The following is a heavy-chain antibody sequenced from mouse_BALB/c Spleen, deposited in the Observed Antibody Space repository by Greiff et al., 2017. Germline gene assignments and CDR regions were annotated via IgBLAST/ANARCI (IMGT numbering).Heavy chain of an antibody. J-gene: IGHJ1*01. Sequence: QVQLQQSGAELVKPGASVKLSCKASGYTFTSYYMYWVKQRPGQGLEWIGEINPSNGGTNFNEKFKSKATLTVDKSSSTAYMQLSSLTSEDSAVYYCTRRGITTVVPHYWYFDVWGAGTTVTVSS. CDR2: INPSNGGT. CDR1: GYTFTSYY. D-gene: IGHD1-1*01. CDR3: TRRGITTVVPHYWYFDV. V-gene: IGHV1S81*02.